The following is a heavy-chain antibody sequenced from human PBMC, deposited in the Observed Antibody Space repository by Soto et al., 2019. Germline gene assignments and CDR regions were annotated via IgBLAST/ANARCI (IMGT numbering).Heavy chain of an antibody. CDR3: ARGNVANWFGP. CDR2: VYPSDSRT. J-gene: IGHJ5*02. V-gene: IGHV5-51*01. Sequence: GESLKISCEASGYNFIGYWIVWVRQMPGKGLEWMGIVYPSDSRTNYSPTFQGQVTTSADTSTSTAYLQWTSLKASDSAMYYCARGNVANWFGPWGQGTLVTVSS. CDR1: GYNFIGYW.